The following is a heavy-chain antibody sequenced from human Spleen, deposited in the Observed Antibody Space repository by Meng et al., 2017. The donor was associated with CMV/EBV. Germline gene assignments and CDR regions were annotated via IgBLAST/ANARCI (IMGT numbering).Heavy chain of an antibody. D-gene: IGHD2-21*02. CDR3: ARIERRRILKYCGSDCSTTDY. J-gene: IGHJ4*02. CDR2: NYHSGST. V-gene: IGHV4-4*02. CDR1: GGSISSSNL. Sequence: QVQLQESGPGLGKPSGTLALTCAVSGGSISSSNLWTWVRQVPGKGLEWIGENYHSGSTNYNPSLKSRVTISVDKFKNQFSLKLGSVTAADTAVYYCARIERRRILKYCGSDCSTTDYWGQGTLVTVSS.